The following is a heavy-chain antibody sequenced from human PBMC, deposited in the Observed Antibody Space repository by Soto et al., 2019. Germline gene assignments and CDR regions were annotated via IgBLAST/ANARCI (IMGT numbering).Heavy chain of an antibody. CDR1: GDSVSSNSAA. CDR3: AREVSSSSVDYYYYYGMDV. J-gene: IGHJ6*02. Sequence: PSQTLSLPCAISGDSVSSNSAAWNWIRQSPSRGLEWLGRTYYRSKWYNDYAVSVKSRITINPDTSKNQFSLQLNSVTPEDTAVYYCAREVSSSSVDYYYYYGMDVWGQGTTVTGAS. CDR2: TYYRSKWYN. D-gene: IGHD6-6*01. V-gene: IGHV6-1*01.